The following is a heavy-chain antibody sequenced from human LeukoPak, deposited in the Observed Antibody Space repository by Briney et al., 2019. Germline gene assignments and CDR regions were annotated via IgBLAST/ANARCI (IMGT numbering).Heavy chain of an antibody. CDR3: TRAPYSNYVNPDY. CDR2: IRSKAYGGTT. D-gene: IGHD4-11*01. Sequence: GGSLGLSCTASEFTFGDYAISWVRQAPGKGLEWVGFIRSKAYGGTTEYAASVKGRFTISRDDSKSIAYLQMNSLRTEDTAVYYCTRAPYSNYVNPDYCGQGTLVTVSS. CDR1: EFTFGDYA. V-gene: IGHV3-49*04. J-gene: IGHJ4*01.